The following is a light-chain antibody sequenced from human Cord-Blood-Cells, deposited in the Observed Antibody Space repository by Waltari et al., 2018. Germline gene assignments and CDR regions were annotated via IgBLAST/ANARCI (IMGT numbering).Light chain of an antibody. V-gene: IGKV1-39*01. Sequence: DIQMTQSPSSLSASVGDRVTITCRASQSIRSYLNCYQHKPGKATKLLIYAASSLQSGGPSRFSGSGSGTDFTLTISSLQPEDFATYYCQQSYSTPYTFGQGTKLEIK. CDR2: AAS. CDR3: QQSYSTPYT. CDR1: QSIRSY. J-gene: IGKJ2*01.